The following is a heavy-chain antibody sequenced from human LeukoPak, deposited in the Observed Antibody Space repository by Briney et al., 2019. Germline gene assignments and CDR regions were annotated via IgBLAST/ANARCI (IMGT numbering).Heavy chain of an antibody. CDR1: GGSFSGYY. V-gene: IGHV4-34*01. D-gene: IGHD2-2*01. J-gene: IGHJ4*02. CDR2: INHSGST. CDR3: ARGGYCSNTSCYFFDY. Sequence: KPSETLSLTCAVYGGSFSGYYWSWIRQPPEKGLEWIGEINHSGSTNYNPSLKSRVTISVDTSKNQFSLKLSSVTAADTAVYYCARGGYCSNTSCYFFDYWGQGILVTVSS.